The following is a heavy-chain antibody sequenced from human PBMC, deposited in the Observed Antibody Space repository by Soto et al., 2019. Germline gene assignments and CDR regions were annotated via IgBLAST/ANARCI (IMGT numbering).Heavy chain of an antibody. CDR1: GYTFTSYG. D-gene: IGHD3-22*01. Sequence: ASVKVSCKASGYTFTSYGISWVRQAPGQGLEWMGWISAYNGNTNYAQKLQGGVTMTTDTSTSTAYMELRSLRSDDTAVYYCAEARGYYDSSGYYYGNHAFDIWGQGTMVTVSS. CDR3: AEARGYYDSSGYYYGNHAFDI. CDR2: ISAYNGNT. V-gene: IGHV1-18*01. J-gene: IGHJ3*02.